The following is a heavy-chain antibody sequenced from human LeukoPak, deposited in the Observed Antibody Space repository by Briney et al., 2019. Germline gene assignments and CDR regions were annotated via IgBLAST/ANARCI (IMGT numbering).Heavy chain of an antibody. CDR3: ASHYCSGGSCYAFHFDY. Sequence: GGSLRLSCAASGFTFSSYWMSWVRQAPGKGLEWVANIKQDGSEKYYVDSVKGRFTISRDNAKNSLYLQMNSLRAEDTAVYYCASHYCSGGSCYAFHFDYWGQGTLVTVSS. J-gene: IGHJ4*02. D-gene: IGHD2-15*01. CDR2: IKQDGSEK. CDR1: GFTFSSYW. V-gene: IGHV3-7*01.